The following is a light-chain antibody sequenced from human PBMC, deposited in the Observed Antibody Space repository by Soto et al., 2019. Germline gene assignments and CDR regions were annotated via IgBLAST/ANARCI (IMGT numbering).Light chain of an antibody. CDR1: QNVNAY. CDR2: AAS. V-gene: IGKV1-39*01. Sequence: IQMTQSPSSLSASVGDTVVISCRASQNVNAYVNWYQQRPGKAPKLLIFAASSLKSGVPSRFSGAGSGTDFSLTISGLQPEDFATYYCQESYNILTWKFGQGTKVEIK. CDR3: QESYNILTWK. J-gene: IGKJ1*01.